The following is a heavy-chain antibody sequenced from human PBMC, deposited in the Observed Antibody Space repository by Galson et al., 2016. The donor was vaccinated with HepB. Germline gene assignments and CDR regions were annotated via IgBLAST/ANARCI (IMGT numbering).Heavy chain of an antibody. CDR2: ISDSGDKT. V-gene: IGHV3-23*01. D-gene: IGHD2-15*01. J-gene: IGHJ4*02. CDR3: RVAAFDS. CDR1: EITFSNFA. Sequence: SLRLSCAASEITFSNFAMSWVRQAPGKGLEWVSAISDSGDKTFYADSVKGRFTISRDNSKKIFFLQMNSLRAEDTAVYYCRVAAFDSWGQGTLVTVSS.